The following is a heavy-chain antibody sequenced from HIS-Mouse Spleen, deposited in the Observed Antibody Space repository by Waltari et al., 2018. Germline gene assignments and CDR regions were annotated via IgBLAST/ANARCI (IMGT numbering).Heavy chain of an antibody. Sequence: QLQLQESGPGLVKPSETLSLTCTVSGGSISSSSYYWGWIRQPPGKGLEWIGSIYYSGRTSDNPSLKSRVTISVDTSKNQFSLKLGSVTAADPAVYYCAREIPYSSSWYDWYFDLWGRGTLVTVSS. D-gene: IGHD6-13*01. CDR1: GGSISSSSYY. CDR3: AREIPYSSSWYDWYFDL. CDR2: IYYSGRT. J-gene: IGHJ2*01. V-gene: IGHV4-39*07.